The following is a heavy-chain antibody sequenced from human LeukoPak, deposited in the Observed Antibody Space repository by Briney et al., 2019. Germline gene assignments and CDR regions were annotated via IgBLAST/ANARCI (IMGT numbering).Heavy chain of an antibody. J-gene: IGHJ4*02. CDR2: IKKDGSEK. V-gene: IGHV3-7*01. Sequence: PGGSLRLSCAASGFTLSSYWMSGVRQAPGKGLEWVATIKKDGSEKYYVDSVKGRFTISRDNAKSSLYLQMNSLRGDDKAVYYCARDSSGNYWGQGTLVTVSS. D-gene: IGHD6-19*01. CDR1: GFTLSSYW. CDR3: ARDSSGNY.